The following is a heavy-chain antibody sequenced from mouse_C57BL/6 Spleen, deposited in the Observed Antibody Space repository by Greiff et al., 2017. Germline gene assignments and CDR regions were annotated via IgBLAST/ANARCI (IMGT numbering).Heavy chain of an antibody. D-gene: IGHD1-1*01. CDR1: GFHIKDYY. CDR3: ARDYGSSYWYFDV. V-gene: IGHV14-2*01. J-gene: IGHJ1*03. CDR2: LDPVDGEH. Sequence: VQLQQSGAELVKPGASVKLSCTASGFHIKDYYMHWVKQRTEQGLAWIGRLDPVDGEHNYAQNLQGQATITADKSSNTAYLQLSSLTSDDTAVYYCARDYGSSYWYFDVLGTGTTVTGSS.